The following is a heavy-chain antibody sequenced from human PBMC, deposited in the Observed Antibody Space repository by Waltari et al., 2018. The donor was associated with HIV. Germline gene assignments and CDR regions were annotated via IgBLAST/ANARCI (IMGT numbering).Heavy chain of an antibody. Sequence: QVQLVQSGAEVKKPGSSVKVSCKASGGTFRSYAIRWVRQAPGQGLEWMGGIIPIFGTANYAQKVQGRVTITADESTSTAYMELSSLRSEDTAVYYCARGEDIVPLDWFDPWGQGTLVTVSS. CDR2: IIPIFGTA. V-gene: IGHV1-69*01. D-gene: IGHD2-15*01. CDR1: GGTFRSYA. J-gene: IGHJ5*02. CDR3: ARGEDIVPLDWFDP.